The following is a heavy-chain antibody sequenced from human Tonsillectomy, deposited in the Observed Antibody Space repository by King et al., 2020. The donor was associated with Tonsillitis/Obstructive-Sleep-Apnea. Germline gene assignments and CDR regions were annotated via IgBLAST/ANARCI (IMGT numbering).Heavy chain of an antibody. D-gene: IGHD3-3*01. J-gene: IGHJ6*03. CDR3: AKIPYYDFWSGYPYYMDV. Sequence: VQLVESGASLVQPGGSLRLSCAAPGFTFSAYAMSWVRQAPGKGLEWVSAIRGSGGSTYYADSVKGRFTISRDNSKNTLYLQMNSLRAEDTAVYYCAKIPYYDFWSGYPYYMDVWGKGTTVTVSS. V-gene: IGHV3-23*04. CDR1: GFTFSAYA. CDR2: IRGSGGST.